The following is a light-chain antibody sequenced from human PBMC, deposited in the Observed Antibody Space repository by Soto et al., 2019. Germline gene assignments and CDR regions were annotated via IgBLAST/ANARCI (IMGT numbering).Light chain of an antibody. J-gene: IGKJ4*01. CDR1: QTVSSSY. CDR2: DAS. CDR3: QQYSTSPT. Sequence: EIVLTQSPATLSLSPGERATLSCGPSQTVSSSYLAGHQQKPSMASRLLISDASSRATGIPDRFSGSGSGTDFTLTISRLEPDGFAVYYCQQYSTSPTFGGGT. V-gene: IGKV3D-20*01.